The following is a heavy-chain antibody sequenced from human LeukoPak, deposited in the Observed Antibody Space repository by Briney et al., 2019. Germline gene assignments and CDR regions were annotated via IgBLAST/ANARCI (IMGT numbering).Heavy chain of an antibody. CDR1: GGSLSSDY. D-gene: IGHD1-1*01. J-gene: IGHJ5*02. V-gene: IGHV4-59*01. CDR2: IYYSGST. Sequence: SETLSLTCTVSGGSLSSDYWSWIRQPPGKGLEWIGYIYYSGSTNYNPSLKSRVTISVDTSKNQFSLKLSSVTAADTAVYYCARDRTGNNWFDPWGQGTLVTVSS. CDR3: ARDRTGNNWFDP.